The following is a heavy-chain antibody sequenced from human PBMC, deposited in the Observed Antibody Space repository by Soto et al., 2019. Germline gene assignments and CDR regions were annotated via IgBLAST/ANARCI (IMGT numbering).Heavy chain of an antibody. D-gene: IGHD3-3*01. CDR3: ARGVTVFGLVSRYWFNP. J-gene: IGHJ5*02. V-gene: IGHV4-30-4*01. CDR1: GGSISSGDYS. CDR2: IYNSGIT. Sequence: SETLSLTCTVSGGSISSGDYSWSWVRQSPGKGLEWTGHIYNSGITYYNPSLKSRVVISIDTSRNQFSLRLNSLTAADSAVYFCARGVTVFGLVSRYWFNPWGQGTVVTVSS.